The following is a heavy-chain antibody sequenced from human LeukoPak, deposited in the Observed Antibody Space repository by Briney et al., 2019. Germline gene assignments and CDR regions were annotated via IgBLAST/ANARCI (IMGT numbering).Heavy chain of an antibody. CDR3: AIGRYVDV. CDR1: GYIFIYYE. V-gene: IGHV1-8*02. Sequence: ASVKLSCKTSGYIFIYYEISWVRQAPGQGLEWMGWMNPKSGDTGYEQKFQGRITITRDSSISTVYMELSSLRSADTALYYCAIGRYVDVCGKGTTVTVSS. CDR2: MNPKSGDT. J-gene: IGHJ6*03.